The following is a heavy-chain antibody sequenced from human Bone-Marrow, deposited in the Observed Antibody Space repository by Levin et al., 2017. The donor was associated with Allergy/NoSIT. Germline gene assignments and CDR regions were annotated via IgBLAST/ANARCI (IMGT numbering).Heavy chain of an antibody. V-gene: IGHV4-4*02. D-gene: IGHD4-11*01. CDR2: IYHSGST. CDR3: ARGNDYSNYVPSSYWYFDL. CDR1: GGSISSSNW. Sequence: SETLSLTCAVSGGSISSSNWWSWVRQPPGKGLEWIGEIYHSGSTNYNPSLKSRVTISVDKSKNQFSLKLSSVTAADTAVYYCARGNDYSNYVPSSYWYFDLWGRGTLVTVSS. J-gene: IGHJ2*01.